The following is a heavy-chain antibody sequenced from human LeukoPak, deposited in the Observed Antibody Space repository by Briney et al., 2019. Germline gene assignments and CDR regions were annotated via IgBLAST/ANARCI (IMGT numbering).Heavy chain of an antibody. V-gene: IGHV3-11*04. CDR2: ISSSGSTI. Sequence: GGSLRLSCAASGFTFSDYYMSWIRQAPGKGLEWVSYISSSGSTIYYADSVKGRFTISRDNSKNTLYLQMNSLRAEDTAVYYCAKTKVGLVPAALDYWGQGTLVTVSS. CDR1: GFTFSDYY. CDR3: AKTKVGLVPAALDY. D-gene: IGHD2-2*01. J-gene: IGHJ4*02.